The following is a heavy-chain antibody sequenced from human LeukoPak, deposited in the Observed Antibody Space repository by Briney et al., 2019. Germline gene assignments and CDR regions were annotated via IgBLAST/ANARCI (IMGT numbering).Heavy chain of an antibody. V-gene: IGHV4-59*01. J-gene: IGHJ6*02. D-gene: IGHD4-11*01. CDR1: GGSISSYY. CDR2: IYYSGST. CDR3: ARGTTVTTDYYYGMDV. Sequence: SETLSLTCTVSGGSISSYYWSWIRQPPGKGLEWIGYIYYSGSTNYNPSLKSRVTISVDTSKNQFSLKLSSVTAADTAVYYCARGTTVTTDYYYGMDVGGQGTTVTVSS.